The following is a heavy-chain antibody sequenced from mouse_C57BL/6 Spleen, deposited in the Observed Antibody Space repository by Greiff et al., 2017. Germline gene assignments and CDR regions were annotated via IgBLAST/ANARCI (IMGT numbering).Heavy chain of an antibody. CDR2: ISYDGSN. Sequence: DVKLQESGPGLVKPSQSLSLTCSVTGYSITSGYYWNWIRQFPGNKLEWMGYISYDGSNNYNPSLKNRISITRDTSKNQFFLKLNSVTTEDTATYYCARGSYGSRYWYFDVWGTGTTVTVSS. V-gene: IGHV3-6*01. J-gene: IGHJ1*03. CDR1: GYSITSGYY. D-gene: IGHD1-1*01. CDR3: ARGSYGSRYWYFDV.